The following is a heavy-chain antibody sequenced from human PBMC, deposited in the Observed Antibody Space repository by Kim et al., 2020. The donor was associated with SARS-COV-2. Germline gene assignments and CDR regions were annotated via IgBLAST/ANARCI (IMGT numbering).Heavy chain of an antibody. CDR3: AKDLGNYYDSSGYYYPVSAFDY. D-gene: IGHD3-22*01. J-gene: IGHJ4*02. CDR1: GFTFSSYA. V-gene: IGHV3-23*03. CDR2: IYSGGSST. Sequence: GGSLRLSCAASGFTFSSYAMSWVRQAPGKGLEWVSVIYSGGSSTYYADSVKGRFTISRDNSKNTLYLQMNSLRAEDTAVYYCAKDLGNYYDSSGYYYPVSAFDYWGQGTLVTVSS.